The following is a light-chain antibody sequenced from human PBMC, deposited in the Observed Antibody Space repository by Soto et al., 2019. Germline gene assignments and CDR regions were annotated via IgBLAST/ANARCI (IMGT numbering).Light chain of an antibody. CDR1: QGISNY. CDR3: QKYNSAPRT. Sequence: DLQMTQSPSSLSASVGDRVTITCRASQGISNYLAWYQQKPGKVPKLLIYAASTLQSGVPSRFSGSGCGTDCTLTISSLQPEDVATYYCQKYNSAPRTFGQGTKVEIK. V-gene: IGKV1-27*01. CDR2: AAS. J-gene: IGKJ1*01.